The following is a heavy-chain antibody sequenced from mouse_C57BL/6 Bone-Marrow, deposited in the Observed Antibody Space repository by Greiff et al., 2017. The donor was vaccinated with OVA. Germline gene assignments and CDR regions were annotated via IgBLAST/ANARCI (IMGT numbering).Heavy chain of an antibody. CDR2: IDPETGGT. D-gene: IGHD2-5*01. CDR3: TRSYSNYGDFDY. V-gene: IGHV1-15*01. J-gene: IGHJ2*01. Sequence: VQLQQSGAELVRPGASVTLSCKASGYTFTDYELHWVKQTPVHGLDWIGAIDPETGGTAYNQKFKGKAILTADKSSSTAYMELRSLTSEDSAVYYCTRSYSNYGDFDYWGQGTTLTVSS. CDR1: GYTFTDYE.